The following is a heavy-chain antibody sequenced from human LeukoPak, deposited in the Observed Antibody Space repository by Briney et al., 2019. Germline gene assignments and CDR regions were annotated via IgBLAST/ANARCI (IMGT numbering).Heavy chain of an antibody. D-gene: IGHD6-13*01. J-gene: IGHJ4*02. CDR2: ISGSGGST. CDR1: GGSFSGYY. V-gene: IGHV3-23*01. Sequence: ETLSLTCAVYGGSFSGYYWSWVRQAPGKGLEWVSAISGSGGSTYYADSVKGRFTISRDNSKNTLYLQMNSLRAEDTAVYYCAKGPSSWDATLDYWGQGTLVTVSS. CDR3: AKGPSSWDATLDY.